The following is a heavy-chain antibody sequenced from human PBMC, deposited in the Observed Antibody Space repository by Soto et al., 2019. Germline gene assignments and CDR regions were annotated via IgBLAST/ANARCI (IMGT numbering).Heavy chain of an antibody. CDR2: IIPILGIA. D-gene: IGHD2-21*02. J-gene: IGHJ4*02. Sequence: SVKVSCKASGGTFSSYTISWVRQAPGQGLEWMGRIIPILGIANYAQKFQGRVTITADKSTSTAYMELSSLRSEDTAVYYCATPPLFRVTVIAAPYYFDSGAREPLVTVPS. CDR1: GGTFSSYT. V-gene: IGHV1-69*02. CDR3: ATPPLFRVTVIAAPYYFDS.